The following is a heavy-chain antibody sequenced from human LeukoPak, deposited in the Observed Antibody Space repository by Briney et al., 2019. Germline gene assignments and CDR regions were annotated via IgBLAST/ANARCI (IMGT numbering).Heavy chain of an antibody. CDR2: LNPHSGGT. J-gene: IGHJ6*02. V-gene: IGHV1-2*02. D-gene: IGHD2-15*01. CDR1: GYTLRDYY. CDR3: ARGLRIINGLDV. Sequence: ASVKVSCKASGYTLRDYYIYWVRQAPGQGLEWLGWLNPHSGGTSYAQKFQGRVTLTSDTSISTAYMELSLLTSDDTAIYYCARGLRIINGLDVWGQGTTVIVSS.